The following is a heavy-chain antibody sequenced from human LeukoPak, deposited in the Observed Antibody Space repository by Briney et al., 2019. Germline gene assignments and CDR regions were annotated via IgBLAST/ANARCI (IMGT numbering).Heavy chain of an antibody. V-gene: IGHV4-34*01. CDR3: ATDESGAIDY. Sequence: PSETLSLTCAVYGGSFSGYYWSWSRQPPGKGLEWIGEINHSGSTNYNPSLKSRVTISVDTSKNQFSLKLSSVTAADTAVYYCATDESGAIDYWGQGTLFTVSS. J-gene: IGHJ4*02. CDR2: INHSGST. CDR1: GGSFSGYY.